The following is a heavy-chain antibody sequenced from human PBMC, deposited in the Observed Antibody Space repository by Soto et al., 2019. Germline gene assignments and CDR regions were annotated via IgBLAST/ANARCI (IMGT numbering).Heavy chain of an antibody. J-gene: IGHJ4*02. Sequence: QVQLVQSGAEVKKPGSSVKVSCKASGGTFNTFSISWVRQAPGQGLEWVGSFIPVFQTGYYSEKFQDRVTLAADESSGTAYMELRSLRSEDTAVYYCAVRIPAEGTFDFWGQGTPITVSS. CDR3: AVRIPAEGTFDF. D-gene: IGHD6-13*01. V-gene: IGHV1-69*18. CDR1: GGTFNTFS. CDR2: FIPVFQTG.